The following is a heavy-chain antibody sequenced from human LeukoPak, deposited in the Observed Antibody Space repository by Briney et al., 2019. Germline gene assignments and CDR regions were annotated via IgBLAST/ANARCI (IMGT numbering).Heavy chain of an antibody. CDR1: GGSFSGYY. J-gene: IGHJ4*02. CDR2: INHSGST. D-gene: IGHD1-7*01. V-gene: IGHV4-34*01. CDR3: ASQTGTTSGSLY. Sequence: SGTLSLTCAVYGGSFSGYYWSWIRQPPGKGLEWIGEINHSGSTNYNPSLKGRVTISVDTSKNQFSLKLSSVTAADTAVYYCASQTGTTSGSLYWGQGTLVTVSS.